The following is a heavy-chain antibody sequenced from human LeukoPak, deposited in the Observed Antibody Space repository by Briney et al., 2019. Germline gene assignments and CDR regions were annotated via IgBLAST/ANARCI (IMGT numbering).Heavy chain of an antibody. Sequence: ASVKVSCKASGGTFSSYAISWVRQAPGQGLEWMGGIIPIFGTANYAQKFQGRVTITADESTSTAYLELSSLRSEDTAVYYCARAAQTFTSRGWFDPWGQGTLVTVSS. CDR1: GGTFSSYA. J-gene: IGHJ5*02. CDR3: ARAAQTFTSRGWFDP. D-gene: IGHD2-2*01. CDR2: IIPIFGTA. V-gene: IGHV1-69*13.